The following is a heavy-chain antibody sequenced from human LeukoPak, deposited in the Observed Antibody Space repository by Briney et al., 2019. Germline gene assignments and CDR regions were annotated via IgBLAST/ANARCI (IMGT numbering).Heavy chain of an antibody. D-gene: IGHD3-10*01. CDR2: INHSGRA. Sequence: SETLSLTCAVYGGSFSGYYWSWIRQPPGRGLEWIGEINHSGRANYNPSLKSRVTISVDTSKNQFSLKLSSVTAADTVVYYCARVDYYGSGTEWGQGTLVTVSS. V-gene: IGHV4-34*01. J-gene: IGHJ4*02. CDR3: ARVDYYGSGTE. CDR1: GGSFSGYY.